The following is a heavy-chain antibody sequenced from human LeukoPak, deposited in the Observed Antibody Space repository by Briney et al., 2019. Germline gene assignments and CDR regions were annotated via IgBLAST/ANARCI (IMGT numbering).Heavy chain of an antibody. J-gene: IGHJ1*01. CDR2: ISGSGDTT. D-gene: IGHD6-19*01. V-gene: IGHV3-23*01. CDR3: TRDIRGYSGGWYLPSGYFQH. Sequence: GGSLRLSCATSGFTFSSYALTWVRQAPGMGLEWVSAISGSGDTTYYADSVKGRFTISRDNSKSTLYLQMNSLRAEDTAVYYCTRDIRGYSGGWYLPSGYFQHWGQGTLVTVSP. CDR1: GFTFSSYA.